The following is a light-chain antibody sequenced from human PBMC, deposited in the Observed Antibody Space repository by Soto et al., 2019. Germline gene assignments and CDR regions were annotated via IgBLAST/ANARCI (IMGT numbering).Light chain of an antibody. CDR2: LNSDGSQ. V-gene: IGLV4-69*01. J-gene: IGLJ2*01. CDR1: SGHTHYA. Sequence: QLVLTQPPSASASLGASVKLTCTLSSGHTHYAIGWLQRRPDKGPRSPMKLNSDGSQIKGDGAPDRFSGSSSGAERHLTISSLQSEDEAEYYCQTWGTGLSIFGGGTKLTVL. CDR3: QTWGTGLSI.